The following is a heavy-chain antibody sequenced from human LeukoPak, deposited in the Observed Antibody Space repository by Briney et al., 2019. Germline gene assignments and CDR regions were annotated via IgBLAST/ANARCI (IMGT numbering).Heavy chain of an antibody. J-gene: IGHJ5*02. D-gene: IGHD3-10*01. CDR2: IIPIFGTA. Sequence: SVKVSCKASGGTFSSYAISWVRQATGQGLEWMGGIIPIFGTANYAQKFQGRVTITTDESTSTAYMELSSLRSEDTAVYYCARGGSMVRGAAPKTGNWFDPWGQGTLVTVSS. CDR1: GGTFSSYA. CDR3: ARGGSMVRGAAPKTGNWFDP. V-gene: IGHV1-69*05.